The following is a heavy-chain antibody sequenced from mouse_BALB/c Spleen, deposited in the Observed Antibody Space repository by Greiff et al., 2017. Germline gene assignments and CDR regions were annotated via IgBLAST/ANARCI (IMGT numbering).Heavy chain of an antibody. CDR1: GFTFNTYA. Sequence: EVMLVESGGGLVQPKGSLKLSCAASGFTFNTYAMNWVRQAPGKGLEWVARIRSKSNNYATYYADSVKDRFTISRDDSQSMLYLQMNNLKTEDTAMYYCVRPGLLYAMDYWGQGTSVTVSS. CDR2: IRSKSNNYAT. V-gene: IGHV10-1*02. D-gene: IGHD2-10*01. J-gene: IGHJ4*01. CDR3: VRPGLLYAMDY.